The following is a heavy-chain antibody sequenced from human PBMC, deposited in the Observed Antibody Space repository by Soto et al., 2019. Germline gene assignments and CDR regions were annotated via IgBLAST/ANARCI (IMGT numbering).Heavy chain of an antibody. D-gene: IGHD3-22*01. CDR2: ISSSSSNI. V-gene: IGHV3-21*05. J-gene: IGHJ3*02. CDR3: ARDLGYYDSSGRRSAFDI. CDR1: GFTFSSYS. Sequence: PGGSLRLSCAASGFTFSSYSMNWVRQAPGKGLEWVSYISSSSSNIYYADSVKGRFTISRDNAKNSLYLQMNSLRAEDTAVYYCARDLGYYDSSGRRSAFDIWGQGTMVTVSS.